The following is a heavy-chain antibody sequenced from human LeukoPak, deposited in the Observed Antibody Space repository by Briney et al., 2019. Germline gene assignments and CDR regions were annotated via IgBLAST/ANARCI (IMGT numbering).Heavy chain of an antibody. V-gene: IGHV3-9*03. CDR1: GFTFDDYA. D-gene: IGHD3-22*01. CDR3: AKDNAPYYYYSKSRDDAFDI. CDR2: ISWNSGSI. J-gene: IGHJ3*02. Sequence: GGSLRLSCAASGFTFDDYAMHWVRQAPGKGLEWVSGISWNSGSIGYADSVKGRFTISRDNAKNSLYLQMNSLRAEDMASYYCAKDNAPYYYYSKSRDDAFDIWGQGTMVTVSS.